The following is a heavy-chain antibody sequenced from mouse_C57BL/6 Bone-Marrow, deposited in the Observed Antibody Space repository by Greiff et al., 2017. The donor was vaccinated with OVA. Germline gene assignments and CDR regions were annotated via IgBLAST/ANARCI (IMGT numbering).Heavy chain of an antibody. Sequence: QVQLQQPGAELVKPGASVKLSCKASGYTFTSYWMQWVKQRPGQGLEWIGEIDPSDSYTNYNQKFKGKATLTVDTSSSTAYMQLSSLTSEDSAVYYGARWGYYGSSYYFDYWGQGTTLTVSS. CDR2: IDPSDSYT. CDR1: GYTFTSYW. J-gene: IGHJ2*01. CDR3: ARWGYYGSSYYFDY. D-gene: IGHD1-1*01. V-gene: IGHV1-50*01.